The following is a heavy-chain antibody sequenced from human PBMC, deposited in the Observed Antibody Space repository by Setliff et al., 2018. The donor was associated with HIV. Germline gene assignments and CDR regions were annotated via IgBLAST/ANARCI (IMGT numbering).Heavy chain of an antibody. CDR3: AIRREVVVATTRRGLNI. CDR2: MNPNSGNT. CDR1: GYTFTTYD. V-gene: IGHV1-8*02. J-gene: IGHJ3*02. Sequence: ASVKVSCKASGYTFTTYDINWVRQAAGQGLEWMGWMNPNSGNTGYAQRFQGRLTMTRNTSISTAYMELNSLMSEDTAVYFCAIRREVVVATTRRGLNIWGQGTMVTVSS. D-gene: IGHD2-15*01.